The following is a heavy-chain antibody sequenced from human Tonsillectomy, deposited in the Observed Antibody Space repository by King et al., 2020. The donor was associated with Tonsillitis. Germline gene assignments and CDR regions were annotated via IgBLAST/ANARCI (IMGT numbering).Heavy chain of an antibody. V-gene: IGHV3-23*04. D-gene: IGHD2-2*01. CDR3: ANQLGAPYQYYYYGMDV. J-gene: IGHJ6*02. Sequence: VQLVESGGGLVQPGGSLRLSCAASGFTFSSYAMSWVRQAPGKGLEWVSAISGSGGTTYYADSVKGRFTISRDNSKNTLYLQMNSLRAEDTAVYYCANQLGAPYQYYYYGMDVWGQGTTVAVSS. CDR2: ISGSGGTT. CDR1: GFTFSSYA.